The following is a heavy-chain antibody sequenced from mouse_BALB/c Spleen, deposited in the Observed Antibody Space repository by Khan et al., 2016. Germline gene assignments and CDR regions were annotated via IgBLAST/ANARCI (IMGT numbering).Heavy chain of an antibody. J-gene: IGHJ3*01. V-gene: IGHV4-1*02. CDR2: INPDSSTI. CDR1: GFDFSRYW. D-gene: IGHD1-1*01. CDR3: ARAGYYGYLAY. Sequence: EVKLEESGGGLVQPGGSLKLSCAASGFDFSRYWMSWVRQAPGKGLEWIGEINPDSSTINYTPSLKDKFIISRDNAKNTLYLQMSKVRSEDTALYYCARAGYYGYLAYWGQGTRVTVSA.